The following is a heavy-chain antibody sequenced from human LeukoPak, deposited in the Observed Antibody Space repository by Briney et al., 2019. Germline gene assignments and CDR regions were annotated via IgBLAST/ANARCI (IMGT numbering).Heavy chain of an antibody. D-gene: IGHD3-22*01. Sequence: GGSLRLSCAASGFTFSDYYMSWIRQAPGKGLEWVSYISSSGSTIYYADSVKGRFTISRDNAKNSLYLQMNSLRAEDTAVYYCARAHDSSGYYTDYFDYWGQGTLVTVFS. V-gene: IGHV3-11*04. CDR2: ISSSGSTI. J-gene: IGHJ4*02. CDR3: ARAHDSSGYYTDYFDY. CDR1: GFTFSDYY.